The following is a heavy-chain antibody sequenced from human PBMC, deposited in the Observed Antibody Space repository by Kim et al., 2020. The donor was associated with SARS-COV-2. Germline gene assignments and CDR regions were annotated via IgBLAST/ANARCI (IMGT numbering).Heavy chain of an antibody. J-gene: IGHJ3*02. CDR3: ARDRGWILSPSAFDI. CDR2: IYYSGST. Sequence: SETLSLTCTVSGGSISSYYWSWIRQPPGKGLEWIGYIYYSGSTNYNPSLKSRVTISVDTSKNQFSLKLSSVTAADTAVYYCARDRGWILSPSAFDIWGQGTMVTVSS. D-gene: IGHD5-18*01. V-gene: IGHV4-59*13. CDR1: GGSISSYY.